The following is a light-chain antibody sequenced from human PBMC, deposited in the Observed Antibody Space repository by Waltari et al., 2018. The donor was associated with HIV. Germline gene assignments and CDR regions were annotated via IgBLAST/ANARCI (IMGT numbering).Light chain of an antibody. Sequence: SYELTQPPSVSVSPGQTARITCSGDALPKKYAYCYHQKSGQAPVLVVYEDSKRPSGIPERFSGSTSGTMATLTVSGAQVEDEADYYCYSTDSSCNHVFGGGTNLTVL. CDR3: YSTDSSCNHV. J-gene: IGLJ2*01. CDR1: ALPKKY. CDR2: EDS. V-gene: IGLV3-10*01.